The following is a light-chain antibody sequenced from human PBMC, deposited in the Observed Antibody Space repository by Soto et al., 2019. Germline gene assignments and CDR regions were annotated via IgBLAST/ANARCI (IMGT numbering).Light chain of an antibody. CDR3: MQALQTPYS. V-gene: IGKV2-28*01. Sequence: DIVMTQSPLSLPVSPGEPASISCRSSQSLLHRNGYSSLDWYLQKPGQSPRLLIYLASTRASGVPDKFSGSGSGTVFTLKLSRVEAEDVGIYYCMQALQTPYSFGQGTKLEI. CDR2: LAS. J-gene: IGKJ2*01. CDR1: QSLLHRNGYSS.